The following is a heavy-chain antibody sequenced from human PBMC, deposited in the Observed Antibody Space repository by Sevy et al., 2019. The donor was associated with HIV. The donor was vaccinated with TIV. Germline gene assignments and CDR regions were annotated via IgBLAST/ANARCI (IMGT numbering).Heavy chain of an antibody. CDR2: ISGSDTTI. D-gene: IGHD2-15*01. Sequence: GGSLRLSCAASGFTFSSYSINWVRQAPGKGLEWVSYISGSDTTIYYADSVKGRFTISRDNAKNSLYLQMNSLRVEDTAVYYCARGVAALPGYYYGMDVWDQGTTVTVSS. J-gene: IGHJ6*02. CDR1: GFTFSSYS. V-gene: IGHV3-48*01. CDR3: ARGVAALPGYYYGMDV.